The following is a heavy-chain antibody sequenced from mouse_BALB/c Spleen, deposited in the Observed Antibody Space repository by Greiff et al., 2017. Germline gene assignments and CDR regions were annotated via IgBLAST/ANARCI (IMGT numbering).Heavy chain of an antibody. D-gene: IGHD2-14*01. Sequence: EVQLQQSGAELVRSGASVKLSCTASGFNIKDYYMHWVKQRPEQGLEWIGWIDPENGDTEYAPKFQGKATMTADTSSNTAYLQLSSLTSEDTAVYYCNGVYRYYAMDYWGQGTSVTVSS. V-gene: IGHV14-4*02. J-gene: IGHJ4*01. CDR2: IDPENGDT. CDR3: NGVYRYYAMDY. CDR1: GFNIKDYY.